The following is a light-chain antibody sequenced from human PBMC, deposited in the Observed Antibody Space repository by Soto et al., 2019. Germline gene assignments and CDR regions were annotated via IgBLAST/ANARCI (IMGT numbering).Light chain of an antibody. CDR1: SSNIGSNY. CDR2: RNN. J-gene: IGLJ2*01. Sequence: QSVLTQPPSASGTPGQRVTISCSGSSSNIGSNYVYWYQQLPGTAPKLLIYRNNQRPSGVPDRFSGSKSGTSASLAISGLRSEDEADYDCAAWDDSLSGVVFGGGTQLTV. V-gene: IGLV1-47*01. CDR3: AAWDDSLSGVV.